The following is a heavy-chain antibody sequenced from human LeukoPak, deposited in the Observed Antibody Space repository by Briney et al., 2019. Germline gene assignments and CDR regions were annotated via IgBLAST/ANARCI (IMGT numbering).Heavy chain of an antibody. CDR1: GFTFSSYA. Sequence: PGGSLRLSCAASGFTFSSYAMSWVRQAPGKGLEWVSAISGSGGSTYYADSVKGRFTISRDNSKNTLYLQMNSLRAEDTAVYYCAKDKLMTTYYNYYMDVWGKGTTATVSS. CDR2: ISGSGGST. CDR3: AKDKLMTTYYNYYMDV. J-gene: IGHJ6*03. V-gene: IGHV3-23*01. D-gene: IGHD2-8*01.